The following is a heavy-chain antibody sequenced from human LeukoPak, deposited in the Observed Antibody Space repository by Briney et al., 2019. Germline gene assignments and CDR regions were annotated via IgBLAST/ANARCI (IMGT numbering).Heavy chain of an antibody. V-gene: IGHV3-21*01. CDR1: GFTFSSYG. D-gene: IGHD3-9*01. CDR2: ISTSSSYI. CDR3: ARTYYDILTSYNPYFDY. J-gene: IGHJ4*02. Sequence: PGGSLRLSCAASGFTFSSYGMSWVRQAPGKGLEWVSSISTSSSYIYYADSVKGRFTISRDNAKNSLYLQMDSLRAEDTAVYYCARTYYDILTSYNPYFDYWGQGTLVTVSS.